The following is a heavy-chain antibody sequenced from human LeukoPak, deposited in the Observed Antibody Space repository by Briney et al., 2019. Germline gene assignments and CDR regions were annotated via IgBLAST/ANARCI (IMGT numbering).Heavy chain of an antibody. J-gene: IGHJ4*02. D-gene: IGHD3-16*01. CDR3: AKTPPGGDVDH. CDR2: IYYSGST. V-gene: IGHV4-59*01. CDR1: GGSISSYY. Sequence: SETLSLTCTVSGGSISSYYWSWIRQPPGKGLEWIGYIYYSGSTNYNPFLKSRVTISVDTSKNQFSLKLSSVTAADTAVYYCAKTPPGGDVDHWGEGTLVTVSS.